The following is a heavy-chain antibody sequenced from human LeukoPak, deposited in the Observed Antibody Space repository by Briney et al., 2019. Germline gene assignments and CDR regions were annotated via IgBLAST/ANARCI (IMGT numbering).Heavy chain of an antibody. CDR3: ASGGYSYGYGPFDY. V-gene: IGHV4-4*07. CDR2: IHTSGST. Sequence: SETLSLTCTVSGGSISSYYWSWIRQPAGKGLEWIGRIHTSGSTNYNPSLKSRVTISVDTSKNQFSLKLSSVTAADTAVYYCASGGYSYGYGPFDYWGQGTLVTVSS. J-gene: IGHJ4*02. CDR1: GGSISSYY. D-gene: IGHD5-18*01.